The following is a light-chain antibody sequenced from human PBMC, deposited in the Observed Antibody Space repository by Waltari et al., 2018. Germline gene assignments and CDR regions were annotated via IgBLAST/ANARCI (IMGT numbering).Light chain of an antibody. Sequence: QSALTQPPSASGSPGQSVTISCTGSSSDVGTYNFVSWYQQHPGKAPKLMIYEVTKRPSGVPGRFSGSKSGNTASLSVSGLQAEDEADYYCTSYAGSDKLLFGGGTKLTVL. J-gene: IGLJ3*02. CDR2: EVT. V-gene: IGLV2-8*01. CDR3: TSYAGSDKLL. CDR1: SSDVGTYNF.